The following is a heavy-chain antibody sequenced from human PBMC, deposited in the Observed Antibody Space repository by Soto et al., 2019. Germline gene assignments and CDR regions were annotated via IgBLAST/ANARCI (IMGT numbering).Heavy chain of an antibody. V-gene: IGHV3-48*02. CDR1: GFTFSSYR. D-gene: IGHD5-18*01. J-gene: IGHJ5*02. CDR3: ARDSAYRSNRHNLNGSDT. Sequence: PGGSLRLSCAASGFTFSSYRMNWVRQAPGKGLEWVSYISSSSSTIYYADSVKGRFTISRDNAKNSLYLQMNSLRDEDTPFYYCARDSAYRSNRHNLNGSDTPGQRP. CDR2: ISSSSSTI.